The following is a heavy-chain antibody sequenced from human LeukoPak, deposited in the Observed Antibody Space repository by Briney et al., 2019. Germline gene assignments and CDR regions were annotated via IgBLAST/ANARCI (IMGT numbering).Heavy chain of an antibody. Sequence: TGGSLRLSCAASGFTFSSYSMNWVRQAPGRGVEWVSSISSSSSYIYYADSVKGRFTISRDNAKNSLYLQMNSLRAEDTAVYDCARDLGFKSGDLGFDCWGQGTLVTVAS. D-gene: IGHD3-16*01. V-gene: IGHV3-21*01. CDR1: GFTFSSYS. J-gene: IGHJ4*02. CDR3: ARDLGFKSGDLGFDC. CDR2: ISSSSSYI.